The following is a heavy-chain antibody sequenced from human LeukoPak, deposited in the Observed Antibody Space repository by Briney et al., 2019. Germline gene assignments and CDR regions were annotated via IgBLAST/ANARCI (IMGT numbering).Heavy chain of an antibody. V-gene: IGHV3-7*04. CDR2: IKQDGSEK. Sequence: PGGSLRLSCAVSGFTFSSYWTSWVRQAPGKGLEWVANIKQDGSEKYYVDSVKGRFTISRDNAKNSLYVQMNSLRAEDTAVYYCARGGSSGWYSVGFLNYWGQGTLVSVSS. J-gene: IGHJ4*02. CDR1: GFTFSSYW. D-gene: IGHD6-19*01. CDR3: ARGGSSGWYSVGFLNY.